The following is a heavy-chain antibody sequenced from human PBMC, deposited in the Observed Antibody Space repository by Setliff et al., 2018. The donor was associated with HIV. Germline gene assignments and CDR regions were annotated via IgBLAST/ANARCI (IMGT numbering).Heavy chain of an antibody. J-gene: IGHJ4*02. CDR2: INSVNHET. D-gene: IGHD2-8*01. CDR3: SRQHQMVLGY. V-gene: IGHV1-3*01. CDR1: GYTFTAYP. Sequence: GASVKVSCKASGYTFTAYPMHWVRQVPGQILEWMGWINSVNHETILSQKFQDRIIITKDTYASTAYMDLSSLRSEDTAVYYCSRQHQMVLGYWGQGTLVTVSS.